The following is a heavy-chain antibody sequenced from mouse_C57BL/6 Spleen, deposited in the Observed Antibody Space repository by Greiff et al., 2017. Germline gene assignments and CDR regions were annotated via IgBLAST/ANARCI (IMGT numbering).Heavy chain of an antibody. V-gene: IGHV1-59*01. J-gene: IGHJ4*01. CDR2: IDPSDSYT. CDR3: ARRALLGYYAMDY. CDR1: GYTFTSYW. Sequence: QVQLQQPGAELVRPGTSVTLSCKASGYTFTSYWMPWVKQRPGQGLEWIGVIDPSDSYTNYNQKFKGKATLTVDTSSSTAYMQLSSLTSEDSAVYYCARRALLGYYAMDYWGQGTSVTVSS.